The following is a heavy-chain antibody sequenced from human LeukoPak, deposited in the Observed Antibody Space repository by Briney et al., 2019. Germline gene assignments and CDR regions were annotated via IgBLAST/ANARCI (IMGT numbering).Heavy chain of an antibody. CDR2: INPNSGGT. J-gene: IGHJ5*02. V-gene: IGHV1-2*04. CDR3: AREAWGLWFGELSGWFDP. D-gene: IGHD3-10*01. Sequence: ASVKVSCKASGYTFTGYYMHWVRQAPGQGLEWMGWINPNSGGTNYAQKFQGWVTMTRDTSISTAYMELSRLRSDDTAVYYCAREAWGLWFGELSGWFDPWGQGTLVTVSS. CDR1: GYTFTGYY.